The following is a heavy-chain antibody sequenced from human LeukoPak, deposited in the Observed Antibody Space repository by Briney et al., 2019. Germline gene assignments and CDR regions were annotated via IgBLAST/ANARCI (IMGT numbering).Heavy chain of an antibody. J-gene: IGHJ4*02. CDR3: ARLDYDSSGLIDY. V-gene: IGHV4-39*01. CDR2: ISYSGST. D-gene: IGHD3-22*01. Sequence: PSETLSLTCTVSGGSISSRSYYWGWIRQPPGRGLEWIGSISYSGSTYYNPSLKSRVTISVDTSKNQFSLTLSSVTAADTAVYNCARLDYDSSGLIDYWGQGTLATVSS. CDR1: GGSISSRSYY.